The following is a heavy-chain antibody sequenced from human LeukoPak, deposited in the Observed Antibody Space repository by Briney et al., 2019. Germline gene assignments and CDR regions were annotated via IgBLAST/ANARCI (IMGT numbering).Heavy chain of an antibody. CDR2: IRSKNDGGTI. D-gene: IGHD3-22*01. Sequence: GGSLRLSCAASGFTFSNAWMAWVRQATGKGLEWVGRIRSKNDGGTIGYAAPVKDRFTISRDDSKSTLYLQMNSLEIEDTAVYFCTTDRTMKGYWGQGTLVTVSS. CDR1: GFTFSNAW. CDR3: TTDRTMKGY. V-gene: IGHV3-15*01. J-gene: IGHJ4*02.